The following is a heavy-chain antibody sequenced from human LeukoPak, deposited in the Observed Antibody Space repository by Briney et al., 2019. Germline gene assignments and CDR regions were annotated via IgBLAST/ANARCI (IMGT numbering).Heavy chain of an antibody. D-gene: IGHD1-26*01. V-gene: IGHV3-7*01. CDR2: IKQDGSEV. Sequence: PGGSLRLSCAASDFSFSTNWMSWVRQAPEKGLEWVANIKQDGSEVYYVDSVKGRFTISRDNAKNSLYLQMNTLRAEDTAIYYCARDASSGTYFSYAFDVWGLGTMVTVSS. J-gene: IGHJ3*01. CDR3: ARDASSGTYFSYAFDV. CDR1: DFSFSTNW.